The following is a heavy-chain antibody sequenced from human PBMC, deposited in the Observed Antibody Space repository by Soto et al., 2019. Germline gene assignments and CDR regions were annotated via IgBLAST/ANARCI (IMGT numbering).Heavy chain of an antibody. V-gene: IGHV3-23*01. CDR3: VKRGRNWGAFDF. CDR1: GFILNSYA. D-gene: IGHD7-27*01. CDR2: NGGTDGDSDGVP. Sequence: VQLLESGGDLVQPGGSLRLSCVASGFILNSYAMSWVRQAPGKGLEWDSTNGGTDGDSDGVPWYEDSVKGRFTISRDSSANTLFLHMDNLRAEDSALYYCVKRGRNWGAFDFWGQGTTVVVSS. J-gene: IGHJ3*01.